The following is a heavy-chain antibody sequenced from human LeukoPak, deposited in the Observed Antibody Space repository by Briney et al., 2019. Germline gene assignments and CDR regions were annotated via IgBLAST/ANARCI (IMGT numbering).Heavy chain of an antibody. Sequence: SETLSLTCAVYGGSFSGYYWGWIRQPPGKGLEWIGEINHSGSTNYNPSLKSRVTISIDTSKNQFSLKLRSVTAADTAIYYCARQGYDILTGYIDAFDIWGQGTMVTVSS. J-gene: IGHJ3*02. CDR1: GGSFSGYY. D-gene: IGHD3-9*01. CDR3: ARQGYDILTGYIDAFDI. V-gene: IGHV4-34*01. CDR2: INHSGST.